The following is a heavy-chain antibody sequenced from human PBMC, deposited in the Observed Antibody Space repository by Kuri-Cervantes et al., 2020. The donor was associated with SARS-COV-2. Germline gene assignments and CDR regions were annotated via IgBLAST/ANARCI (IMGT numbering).Heavy chain of an antibody. CDR3: ASPRDTVTTGFDY. CDR1: GGTFSSYA. CDR2: INAGNGNT. J-gene: IGHJ4*02. V-gene: IGHV1-3*01. Sequence: ASVKVSCKASGGTFSSYAISWVRQAPGQRLEWMGWINAGNGNTKYSQKFQGRVTMTRDTSISTAYMELSRLRSDDTAVYYCASPRDTVTTGFDYWGQGTLVTVSS. D-gene: IGHD4-11*01.